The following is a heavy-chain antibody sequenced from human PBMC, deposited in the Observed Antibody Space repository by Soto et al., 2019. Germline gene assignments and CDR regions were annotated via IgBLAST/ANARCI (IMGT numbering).Heavy chain of an antibody. J-gene: IGHJ6*02. D-gene: IGHD6-6*01. CDR2: ISANNGNT. CDR1: GYTFSSYG. Sequence: QVQLVQYGAEVKKPGASVKVSCKASGYTFSSYGISWVRQAPGQGLEWMGWISANNGNTNYEQKFQGRVAMTTDTSTDTAYMELRSLSSDDSAVYYCARDPRQHVFYYYHGMDVWGQGTTVIVSS. V-gene: IGHV1-18*04. CDR3: ARDPRQHVFYYYHGMDV.